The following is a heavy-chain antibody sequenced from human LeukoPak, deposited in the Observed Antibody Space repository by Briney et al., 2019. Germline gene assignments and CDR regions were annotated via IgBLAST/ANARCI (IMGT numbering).Heavy chain of an antibody. V-gene: IGHV1-8*01. Sequence: GASVKVSCKASGYTFTSYDINWVRQATGQGLAWMGWMNPNSGNTGYAQKFQGRVTMTRNTSISTAYMELSSLRSEDTAVYYCARGVSRVRGVSPGYWGQGTLVTVSS. CDR3: ARGVSRVRGVSPGY. CDR2: MNPNSGNT. D-gene: IGHD3-10*01. J-gene: IGHJ4*02. CDR1: GYTFTSYD.